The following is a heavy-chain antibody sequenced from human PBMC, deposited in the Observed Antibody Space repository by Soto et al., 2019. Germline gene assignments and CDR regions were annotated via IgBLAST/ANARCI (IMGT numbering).Heavy chain of an antibody. D-gene: IGHD3-10*01. Sequence: ASVKVSCKASGYTFAGYYMHWVRQAPGQGLEWMGWINPNSGGTNYAQKFQGWVTMTRDTSISTAYMELSRLRSDDTAVYYCATGLLWLGEALKNYYCHYGMDVWGQGTRVAVYS. J-gene: IGHJ6*01. CDR1: GYTFAGYY. CDR3: ATGLLWLGEALKNYYCHYGMDV. CDR2: INPNSGGT. V-gene: IGHV1-2*04.